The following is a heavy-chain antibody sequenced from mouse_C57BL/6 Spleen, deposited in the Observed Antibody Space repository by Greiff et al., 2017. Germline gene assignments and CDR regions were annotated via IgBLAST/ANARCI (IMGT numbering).Heavy chain of an antibody. CDR1: GYTFTDYY. CDR3: ERNSLYAMDY. V-gene: IGHV1-26*01. CDR2: INPNNGGT. Sequence: EVQLQQSGPELVKPGASVKISCKASGYTFTDYYMNWVKQSHGKSLEWIGDINPNNGGTSYNQKFKGKATLTVDKSSSTAYMELRSLTSEDSAVYYCERNSLYAMDYWGQGTSVTVSS. J-gene: IGHJ4*01.